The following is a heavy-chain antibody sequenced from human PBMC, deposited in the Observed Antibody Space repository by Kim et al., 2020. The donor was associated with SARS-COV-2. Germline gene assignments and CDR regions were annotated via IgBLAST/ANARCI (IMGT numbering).Heavy chain of an antibody. CDR2: IYTSGSP. CDR3: ARDFNDYSNYGALDY. J-gene: IGHJ4*02. V-gene: IGHV4-4*07. CDR1: GGSISSSY. Sequence: SQTLSLTCTVSGGSISSSYWSWIRQPAGKGLAWIGRIYTSGSPNYNPSLKSRVTISVDTSKNQISLKLSSVTAADTAVYYCARDFNDYSNYGALDYWGQGTLVTVSS. D-gene: IGHD4-4*01.